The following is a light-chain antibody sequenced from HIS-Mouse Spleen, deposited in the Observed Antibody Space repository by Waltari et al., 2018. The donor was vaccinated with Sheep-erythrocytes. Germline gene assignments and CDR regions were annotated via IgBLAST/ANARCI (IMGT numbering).Light chain of an antibody. V-gene: IGLV2-11*01. CDR1: TSDVGGYNY. Sequence: QSALTQPRSVSWSPGQSVTISCTGTTSDVGGYNYFSWYQQHPGKAPKLMIYDVSKWPSGVPDRFSGSKSGNTASLTISGLQAEDEADYYCCSYAGSYTWVFGGGTKLTVL. J-gene: IGLJ3*02. CDR3: CSYAGSYTWV. CDR2: DVS.